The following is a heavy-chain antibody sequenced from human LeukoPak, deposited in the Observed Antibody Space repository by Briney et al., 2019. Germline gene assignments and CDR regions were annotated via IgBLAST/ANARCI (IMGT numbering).Heavy chain of an antibody. V-gene: IGHV3-7*01. CDR2: IKQDGSEK. CDR3: ARDPKDSSGWYYFDY. Sequence: GGSLRLSCAASGFTFSSYWMSWVRPAPGKGLEWVANIKQDGSEKYYVDSVKGRFTISRDNAKNSLYLQMNSLRAEDTAVYYCARDPKDSSGWYYFDYWGQGTLVTVSS. D-gene: IGHD6-19*01. CDR1: GFTFSSYW. J-gene: IGHJ4*02.